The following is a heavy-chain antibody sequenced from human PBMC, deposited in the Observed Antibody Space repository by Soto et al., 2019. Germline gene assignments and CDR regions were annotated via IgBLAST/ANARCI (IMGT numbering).Heavy chain of an antibody. J-gene: IGHJ4*02. CDR3: ARDLLRYVRTAYWPGSYYFDY. CDR2: ISYDGSNK. V-gene: IGHV3-30-3*01. D-gene: IGHD3-10*02. Sequence: GGSLRLSCAASGFTFSSYAMHWVRQAPGKGLEWVAVISYDGSNKYYADSVKGRFTISRDNSKNTLYLQMNSLRAEDTAVYYCARDLLRYVRTAYWPGSYYFDYWGQGTLVTVSS. CDR1: GFTFSSYA.